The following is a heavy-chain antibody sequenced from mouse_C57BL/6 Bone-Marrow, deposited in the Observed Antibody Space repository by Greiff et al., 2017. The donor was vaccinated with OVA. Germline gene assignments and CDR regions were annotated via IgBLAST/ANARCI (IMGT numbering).Heavy chain of an antibody. J-gene: IGHJ3*01. CDR3: AGGGGNYFTSWFAY. CDR2: IDPSDSYT. CDR1: GYTFTSYW. Sequence: QVQLQQPGAELVMPGASVKLSCKASGYTFTSYWMHWVKQRPGQGLEWIGEIDPSDSYTNYNQKFKGKSTLTVDKSSSTAYMQLSSLTSEDSAVYYCAGGGGNYFTSWFAYWGQGTLVTVSA. D-gene: IGHD2-1*01. V-gene: IGHV1-69*01.